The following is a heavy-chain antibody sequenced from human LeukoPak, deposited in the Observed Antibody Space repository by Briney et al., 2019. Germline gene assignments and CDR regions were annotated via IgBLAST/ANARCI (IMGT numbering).Heavy chain of an antibody. CDR2: ISSWSSFI. CDR3: ARAGSTNSWFDP. D-gene: IGHD2-2*01. CDR1: GFAFDTYS. V-gene: IGHV3-21*01. Sequence: GGSLRLSCAASGFAFDTYSMTWVRQAPGRGLEWVSSISSWSSFIYSADSVTGRFTISRDNAKNSLYLQMNSLRAEDTAVYYCARAGSTNSWFDPWGQGTLVIVSS. J-gene: IGHJ5*02.